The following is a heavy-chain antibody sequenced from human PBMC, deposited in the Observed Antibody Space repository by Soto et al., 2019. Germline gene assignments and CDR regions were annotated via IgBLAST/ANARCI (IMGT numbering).Heavy chain of an antibody. J-gene: IGHJ5*02. CDR1: GASISGFY. D-gene: IGHD1-1*01. Sequence: SETLSLTCTVSGASISGFYWSWIRKSAGKGLEWIGRIYATGTTDYNPSLKSRVMMSVDTSKKQFSLKLRSVTAADTAVYYCVRDGTKTLRDWFDPWGQGISVTFSS. V-gene: IGHV4-4*07. CDR2: IYATGTT. CDR3: VRDGTKTLRDWFDP.